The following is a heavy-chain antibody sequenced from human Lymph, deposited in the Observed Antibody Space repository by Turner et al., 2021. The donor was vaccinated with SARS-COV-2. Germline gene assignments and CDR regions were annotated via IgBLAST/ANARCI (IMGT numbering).Heavy chain of an antibody. CDR1: GGSISSSSYY. Sequence: QLQLQDSGPGLVKPSETLSLTCTVSGGSISSSSYYWGWVRQPPGKGLEWIGNFFYRGSTYDNPSLKSRVTISEDTSKNQFSLKLTSVTAADTAVYYCGVGPTRWYFQHWGQGTLVTVSS. V-gene: IGHV4-39*01. D-gene: IGHD1-26*01. J-gene: IGHJ1*01. CDR3: GVGPTRWYFQH. CDR2: FFYRGST.